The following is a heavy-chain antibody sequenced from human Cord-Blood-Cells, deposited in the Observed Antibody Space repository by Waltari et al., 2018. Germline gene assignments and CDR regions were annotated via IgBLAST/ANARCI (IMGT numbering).Heavy chain of an antibody. Sequence: QVQLPQSGPGLVKPSQTLSLTCAISGDSVPSNSAAWNWTRQSPSRGLEWLGRTYYRSKWYNDYAVSVKSRITINPDTSKNQFSLQLNSVTPEDTAVYYCARDPKYSSSSYYYGMDVWGQGTTVTVSS. D-gene: IGHD6-6*01. J-gene: IGHJ6*02. CDR2: TYYRSKWYN. V-gene: IGHV6-1*01. CDR1: GDSVPSNSAA. CDR3: ARDPKYSSSSYYYGMDV.